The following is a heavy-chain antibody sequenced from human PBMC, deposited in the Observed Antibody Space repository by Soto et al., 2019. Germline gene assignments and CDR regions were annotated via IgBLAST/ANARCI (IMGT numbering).Heavy chain of an antibody. CDR1: GYTFTSYS. CDR3: ARVATDPHGYSPTDGPIDY. Sequence: GASVKVSCKASGYTFTSYSMHLVRQAPRQKPEWMGWINAGNGNTKYSQKFQGRVTITRDTSASTAYMELSSLRSEDTAVYYCARVATDPHGYSPTDGPIDYWGQGTLVTVSS. V-gene: IGHV1-3*01. J-gene: IGHJ4*02. CDR2: INAGNGNT. D-gene: IGHD5-18*01.